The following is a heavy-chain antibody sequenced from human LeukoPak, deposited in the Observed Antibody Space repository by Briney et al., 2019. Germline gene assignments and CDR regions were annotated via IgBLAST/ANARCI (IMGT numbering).Heavy chain of an antibody. CDR3: ARGAAEGLDR. V-gene: IGHV1-3*04. D-gene: IGHD6-13*01. CDR1: GYTFTSNA. J-gene: IGHJ5*02. CDR2: INTGNGNT. Sequence: ASVKVSCKASGYTFTSNAMHWVRQAPGQRPEWMGWINTGNGNTKYSQKFQGKVTISRDTSANTAYMEVSSLRSEDTAVYYCARGAAEGLDRWGQGTLVTVSS.